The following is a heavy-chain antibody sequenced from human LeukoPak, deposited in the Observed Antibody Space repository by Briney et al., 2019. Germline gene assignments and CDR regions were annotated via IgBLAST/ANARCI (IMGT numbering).Heavy chain of an antibody. D-gene: IGHD3-22*01. V-gene: IGHV1-69*13. CDR2: IIPIFGTA. CDR3: ARDTHYDSSGYSLPYAFDI. Sequence: SVKVSCKASGGTFSSYAISWVRQAPGQGLEWMGGIIPIFGTANYAQKFQGGVTITADESTSTAYMELSSLRSEDTAVYYCARDTHYDSSGYSLPYAFDIWGQGTMVTVSS. J-gene: IGHJ3*02. CDR1: GGTFSSYA.